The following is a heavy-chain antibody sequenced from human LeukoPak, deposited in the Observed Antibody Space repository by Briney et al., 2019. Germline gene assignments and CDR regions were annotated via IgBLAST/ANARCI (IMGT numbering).Heavy chain of an antibody. CDR2: IWYDGSNK. J-gene: IGHJ4*02. Sequence: PGRSLRLSCAASGFTFSSYGMHWVRQAPGKGPEWVALIWYDGSNKYYADSVKGRFTISRDNPKNTLYLQMNRLRDEDTAVYYCAREGITVTTYYFDYWGQGTLVTVSS. CDR3: AREGITVTTYYFDY. CDR1: GFTFSSYG. V-gene: IGHV3-33*01. D-gene: IGHD4-17*01.